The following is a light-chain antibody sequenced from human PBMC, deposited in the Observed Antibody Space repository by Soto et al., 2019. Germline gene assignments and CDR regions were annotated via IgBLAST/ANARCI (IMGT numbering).Light chain of an antibody. Sequence: DIQMTQSPSTLSASVGDRVTITGRASQSISSWLAWYQQKPGKAPKLLIYKASSLESGVPSRFSGSGSGTEFTLTISSLQPDDFATYYCQQYNSYSLWTFGQGTKVEIK. J-gene: IGKJ1*01. CDR1: QSISSW. V-gene: IGKV1-5*03. CDR3: QQYNSYSLWT. CDR2: KAS.